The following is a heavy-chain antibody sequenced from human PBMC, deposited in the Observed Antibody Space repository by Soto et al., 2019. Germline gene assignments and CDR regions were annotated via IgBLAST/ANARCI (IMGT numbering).Heavy chain of an antibody. J-gene: IGHJ5*02. CDR1: GASVSTGAYY. CDR2: VYESGYT. CDR3: VRALRHTAMVYHWFDP. D-gene: IGHD5-18*01. V-gene: IGHV4-31*03. Sequence: SETLSLTYTVSGASVSTGAYYWGWVRQRPGRGLEWIGYVYESGYTYYNMSLKSRLTISLDRSNNQFSLGLTSVTAADTAVYYCVRALRHTAMVYHWFDPWGQGTLVTVSS.